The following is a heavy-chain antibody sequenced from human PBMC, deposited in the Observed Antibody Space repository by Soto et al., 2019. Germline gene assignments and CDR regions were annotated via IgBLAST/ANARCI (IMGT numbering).Heavy chain of an antibody. CDR3: ARDWDYYDSSGYSDWYFDL. Sequence: QVQLVESGGGVVQPGRSLRLSCAASGFTFSSYGMHWVRQAPGKGLEWVAVIWYDGSNKYYADSVKGRFTISRDNSKNTLYLQMNSLRAEDTAVYYCARDWDYYDSSGYSDWYFDLWGRGTLVTVSS. CDR2: IWYDGSNK. V-gene: IGHV3-33*01. J-gene: IGHJ2*01. D-gene: IGHD3-22*01. CDR1: GFTFSSYG.